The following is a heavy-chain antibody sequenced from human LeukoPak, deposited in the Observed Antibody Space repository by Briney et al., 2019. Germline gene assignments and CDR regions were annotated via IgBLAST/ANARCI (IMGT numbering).Heavy chain of an antibody. D-gene: IGHD2-2*01. CDR3: ARLPAAIPRPSLLGYYGMDV. CDR2: INHSGST. J-gene: IGHJ6*02. V-gene: IGHV4-34*01. Sequence: SETLSLTCAVYGGSFSGYYWSCIRQPPGKGLEWIGEINHSGSTNYNPSLKSRVTISVDTSKNQFSLKLSSVTAADTAVYYCARLPAAIPRPSLLGYYGMDVWGQGTTVTVSS. CDR1: GGSFSGYY.